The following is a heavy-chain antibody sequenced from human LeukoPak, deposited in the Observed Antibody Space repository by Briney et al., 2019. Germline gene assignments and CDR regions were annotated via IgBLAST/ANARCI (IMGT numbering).Heavy chain of an antibody. J-gene: IGHJ4*02. Sequence: SETLSLTCTVSGGSISSSSAYWGWIRQPPGQGLEWIGSIYYSKNTYYNPSLKSRVTISADTSKTQFSLTLGSVSATDTAVYYCVSPRGFSYGYFDYWGQGTLVTVSS. CDR1: GGSISSSSAY. V-gene: IGHV4-39*01. CDR3: VSPRGFSYGYFDY. CDR2: IYYSKNT. D-gene: IGHD5-18*01.